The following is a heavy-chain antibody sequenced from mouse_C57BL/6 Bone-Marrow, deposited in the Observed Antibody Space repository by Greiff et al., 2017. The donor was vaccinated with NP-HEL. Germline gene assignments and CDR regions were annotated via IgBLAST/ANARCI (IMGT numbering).Heavy chain of an antibody. CDR1: GFNIKDDY. CDR3: TTFYSKEMDY. Sequence: EVQLQQSGAELVRPGASVKLSCTASGFNIKDDYMHWVKQRPEQGLEWIGWIDPENGATEYASKFQGKATITADTSSNTAYLQLSSLTSEDTAVYYCTTFYSKEMDYWGQGTSVTVSS. D-gene: IGHD2-5*01. CDR2: IDPENGAT. V-gene: IGHV14-4*01. J-gene: IGHJ4*01.